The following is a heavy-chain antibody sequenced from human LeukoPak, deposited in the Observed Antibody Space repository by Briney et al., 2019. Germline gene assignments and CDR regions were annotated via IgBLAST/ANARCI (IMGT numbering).Heavy chain of an antibody. CDR3: ARVSTMVRGVPDWFDP. CDR1: GGSISSGGYY. CDR2: IYYSGST. V-gene: IGHV4-31*03. D-gene: IGHD3-10*01. J-gene: IGHJ5*02. Sequence: PSETLSLTCTVSGGSISSGGYYWSWIRQHPGKGLEWIGYIYYSGSTYYNPSLKSRVTISVDTPKNQFSLKLSSVTAADTAVYYCARVSTMVRGVPDWFDPWGQGTLVTVSS.